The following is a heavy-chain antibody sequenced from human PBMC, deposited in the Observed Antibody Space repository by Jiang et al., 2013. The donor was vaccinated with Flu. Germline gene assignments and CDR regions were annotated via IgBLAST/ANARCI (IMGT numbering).Heavy chain of an antibody. CDR2: IIPILGIA. CDR3: ASGGTGLGHMDV. V-gene: IGHV1-69*02. Sequence: ELKKPGSSVKVSCKASGGTFSSYTISWVRQAPGQGLEWMGRIIPILGIASYAQKFQGRVMITADKSTSTAYMELSSLRSEDTAVYYCASGGTGLGHMDVWGKGTTVTVSS. CDR1: GGTFSSYT. D-gene: IGHD3/OR15-3a*01. J-gene: IGHJ6*03.